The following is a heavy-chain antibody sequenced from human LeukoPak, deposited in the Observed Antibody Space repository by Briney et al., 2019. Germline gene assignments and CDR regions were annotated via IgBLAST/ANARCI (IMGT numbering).Heavy chain of an antibody. CDR2: IGGRDGST. Sequence: GGSLRLSCAASGFTFSSYGMSWVRQAPGKGLEWVSAIGGRDGSTYYADSVKGRFTNSRDDSKNTLFLQMNSLRAEDTAVYYCARESGDFWSGYYLDYWGQGTLVTVSS. J-gene: IGHJ4*02. D-gene: IGHD3-3*01. CDR1: GFTFSSYG. CDR3: ARESGDFWSGYYLDY. V-gene: IGHV3-23*01.